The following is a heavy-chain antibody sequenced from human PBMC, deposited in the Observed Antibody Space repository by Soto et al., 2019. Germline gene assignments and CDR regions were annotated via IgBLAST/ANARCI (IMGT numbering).Heavy chain of an antibody. D-gene: IGHD6-6*01. Sequence: QITLKESGPTLVKPTQTLTLTCTFSGFSLSTSGVDVGWIRQPPGKALEWLALIYWDDDKRYSPSLKSRLTIPKDTSKNQLVLTMTNMDPLDTATYYCAHRRPYSNSPEYFFDYWGQGTLVTVSS. CDR2: IYWDDDK. J-gene: IGHJ4*02. CDR3: AHRRPYSNSPEYFFDY. V-gene: IGHV2-5*02. CDR1: GFSLSTSGVD.